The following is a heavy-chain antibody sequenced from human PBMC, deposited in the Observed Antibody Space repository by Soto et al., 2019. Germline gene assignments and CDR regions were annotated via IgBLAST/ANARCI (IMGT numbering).Heavy chain of an antibody. CDR1: GYSASSSYYY. J-gene: IGHJ6*02. D-gene: IGHD2-15*01. CDR3: APLSVSLSGPYGIHV. CDR2: MLYSGLT. V-gene: IGHV4-39*01. Sequence: SETLSLTCSVSGYSASSSYYYWAWIRQPPGKGLEWIGSMLYSGLTYYNPSLKRRVTLSVDTSKNQFSVRLNSVTASDTAVYYCAPLSVSLSGPYGIHVWGQGTTVTVSS.